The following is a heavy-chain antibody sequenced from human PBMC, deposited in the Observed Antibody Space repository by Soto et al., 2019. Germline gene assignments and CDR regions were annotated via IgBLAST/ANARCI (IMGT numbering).Heavy chain of an antibody. Sequence: SETLSLTCAVSSGSISSSNWWSWVRQPPGKGLEWIGEIYHSGSTNYNPSLKSRVTISVDKSKNQFSLKLSSVTAADTAVYYCAREPMITFGGESLVAFDIWGQGTMVTVSS. CDR1: SGSISSSNW. D-gene: IGHD3-16*01. V-gene: IGHV4-4*02. CDR3: AREPMITFGGESLVAFDI. J-gene: IGHJ3*02. CDR2: IYHSGST.